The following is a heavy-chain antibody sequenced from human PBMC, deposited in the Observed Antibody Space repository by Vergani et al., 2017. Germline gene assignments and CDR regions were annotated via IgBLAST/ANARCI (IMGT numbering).Heavy chain of an antibody. D-gene: IGHD4-11*01. CDR3: ARDLEKILYDYSNQHYYMDV. CDR2: IIPIFGTA. Sequence: QVQLVQSGAEVKKPGSSVKVSCKASGGTFSSYAISWVRQAPGQGLEWMGGIIPIFGTANYAQTFQGRVTITADESTSTAYMELSSLRSEDTAVYYCARDLEKILYDYSNQHYYMDVWGKGTTVTVSS. CDR1: GGTFSSYA. V-gene: IGHV1-69*01. J-gene: IGHJ6*03.